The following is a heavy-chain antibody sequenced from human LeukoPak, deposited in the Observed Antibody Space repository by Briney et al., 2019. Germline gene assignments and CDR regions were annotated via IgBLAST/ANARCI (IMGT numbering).Heavy chain of an antibody. CDR3: ARLNGDYGDYGGYYFDY. J-gene: IGHJ4*02. V-gene: IGHV4-34*01. Sequence: PSETLSLTCAVYGGSFSGYYWSWIRQPPGKGLEWIGEINHSGSTNYNPSLKSRVTISVDTSKNQFSLKLSSVTAADTAVYYCARLNGDYGDYGGYYFDYWGQGTLVTVSS. D-gene: IGHD4-17*01. CDR2: INHSGST. CDR1: GGSFSGYY.